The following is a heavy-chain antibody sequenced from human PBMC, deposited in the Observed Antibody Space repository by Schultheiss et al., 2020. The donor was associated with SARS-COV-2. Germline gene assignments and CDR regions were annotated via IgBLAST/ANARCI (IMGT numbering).Heavy chain of an antibody. J-gene: IGHJ4*02. CDR2: ISSSGSTI. V-gene: IGHV3-48*03. CDR1: GFTFSSYE. CDR3: ARGEKYGDYSYGY. Sequence: GGSLRLSCAASGFTFSSYEMNWVRQAPGKGLEWVSYISSSGSTIYYADSVKGRFTISRDNSKNTLYLQMNSLRAEDTAVYYCARGEKYGDYSYGYWGQGTLVTVSS. D-gene: IGHD4-17*01.